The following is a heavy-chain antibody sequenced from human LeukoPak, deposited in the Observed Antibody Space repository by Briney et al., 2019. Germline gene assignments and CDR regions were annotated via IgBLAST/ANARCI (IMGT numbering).Heavy chain of an antibody. Sequence: GGSLRLSCAASGFTFSSYAMHWVRQAPGKGLEWVAVISYDGSNKYYADSVKGRFTISRDNSKNTLYLQMNSLRAEDTAVYYCARPASSSWYYYYYYMDVWGKGTTVTVSS. CDR3: ARPASSSWYYYYYYMDV. J-gene: IGHJ6*03. V-gene: IGHV3-30*04. CDR2: ISYDGSNK. CDR1: GFTFSSYA. D-gene: IGHD6-13*01.